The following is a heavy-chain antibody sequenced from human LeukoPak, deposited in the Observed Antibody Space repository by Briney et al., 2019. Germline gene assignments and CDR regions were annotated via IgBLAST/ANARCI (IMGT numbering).Heavy chain of an antibody. D-gene: IGHD5-18*01. Sequence: SETLSLTCTVSGGSISSYYWSWIRQSPGEGLEWIGYIHYRGSTNYNPSLKSRVTISVDPSKNQFSLKLSSLTAADTAVYYCARSVLGYSYGLHIDYWGQGALVTVSS. J-gene: IGHJ4*02. CDR3: ARSVLGYSYGLHIDY. V-gene: IGHV4-59*01. CDR1: GGSISSYY. CDR2: IHYRGST.